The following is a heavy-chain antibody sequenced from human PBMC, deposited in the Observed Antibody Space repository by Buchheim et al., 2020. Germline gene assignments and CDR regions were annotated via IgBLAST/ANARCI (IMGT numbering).Heavy chain of an antibody. CDR2: ILYSGRT. V-gene: IGHV4-39*01. CDR3: ARHSSYYGNFDY. Sequence: QLQLQESGPGLAKPSETLSLSCTVSGGSISSTTYYWGWIRQPPGKGLEWIGSILYSGRTYYNPSLKSQVTISVDTSKKQFSLKLSAVTAADTAVYYCARHSSYYGNFDYWGQGTL. D-gene: IGHD3-10*01. CDR1: GGSISSTTYY. J-gene: IGHJ4*02.